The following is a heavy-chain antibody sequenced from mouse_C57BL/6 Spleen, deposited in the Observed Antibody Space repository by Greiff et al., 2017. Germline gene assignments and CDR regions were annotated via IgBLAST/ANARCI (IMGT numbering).Heavy chain of an antibody. CDR2: PWWDDDK. CDR3: GRWYCYGRSYDG. V-gene: IGHV8-8*01. J-gene: IGHJ1*01. Sequence: QVTLKVSVPGILQPSQTLSLTCSFSGFSLSTIGMGVGWIRQPPGKGLEWLAHPWWDDDKYYTPALENPLTTAKDTSKTQVLLQIANVDTANTTKYYCGRWYCYGRSYDGWGPGTTVTVSS. CDR1: GFSLSTIGMG. D-gene: IGHD1-1*01.